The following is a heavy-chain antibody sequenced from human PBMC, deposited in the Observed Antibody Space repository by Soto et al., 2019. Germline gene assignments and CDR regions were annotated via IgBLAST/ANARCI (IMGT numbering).Heavy chain of an antibody. D-gene: IGHD2-15*01. J-gene: IGHJ6*02. CDR2: INHSGST. CDR1: GGSFRGYY. CDR3: ARGYCSGGSCYSNPGYYYYGMDV. V-gene: IGHV4-34*01. Sequence: TSETQSLTCAVYGGSFRGYYWSWIRQPPGKGLEWIGEINHSGSTNYNPSLKSRVTISVDTSKNQFSLKLSSVTAADTAVYYCARGYCSGGSCYSNPGYYYYGMDVWGQGTTVTVSS.